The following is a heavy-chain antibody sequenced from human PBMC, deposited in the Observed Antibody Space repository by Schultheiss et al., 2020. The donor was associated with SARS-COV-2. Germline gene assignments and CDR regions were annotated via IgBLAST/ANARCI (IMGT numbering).Heavy chain of an antibody. Sequence: GGSLRLSCAASGFTFSNAWMSWVRQAPGKGLEWVGRIKSKTDGGTTDYAAPVKGRFTISRDDSKNTLYLQMNSLKTEDTAVYYCTTDRPSYCSSTSCYTGGGDAFDIWAKGQWSPSPQ. J-gene: IGHJ3*02. CDR2: IKSKTDGGTT. V-gene: IGHV3-15*01. CDR1: GFTFSNAW. CDR3: TTDRPSYCSSTSCYTGGGDAFDI. D-gene: IGHD2-2*02.